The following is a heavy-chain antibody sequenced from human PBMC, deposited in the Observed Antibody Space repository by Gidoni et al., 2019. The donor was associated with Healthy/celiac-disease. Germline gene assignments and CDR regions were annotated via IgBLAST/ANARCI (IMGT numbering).Heavy chain of an antibody. Sequence: EVQLVESGGGLVQPGGSLRLSCAASGFTFSSYSMNWVRQAPGKGLEWVSYSSSSSSTIYYADSVKGRFTISRDNAKNSLYLQMNSLRAEDTAVYYCARDSVLGEIDYWGQGTLVTVSS. CDR1: GFTFSSYS. V-gene: IGHV3-48*01. CDR2: SSSSSSTI. CDR3: ARDSVLGEIDY. D-gene: IGHD2-21*01. J-gene: IGHJ4*02.